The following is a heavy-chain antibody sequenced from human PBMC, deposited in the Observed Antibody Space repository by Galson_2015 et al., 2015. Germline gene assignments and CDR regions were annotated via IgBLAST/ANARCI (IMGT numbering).Heavy chain of an antibody. CDR3: VRTWKTNYGDYEEFDS. CDR1: GFIVSANS. J-gene: IGHJ5*01. V-gene: IGHV3-53*01. CDR2: IYNDDAV. D-gene: IGHD4-17*01. Sequence: SLRLSCASSGFIVSANSMSWVRQAPGKGLEWVSVIYNDDAVYYADSVKGRFTTSKDNSKNILSLQMDSLRADDTAVYYCVRTWKTNYGDYEEFDSWGLGTLVTVSS.